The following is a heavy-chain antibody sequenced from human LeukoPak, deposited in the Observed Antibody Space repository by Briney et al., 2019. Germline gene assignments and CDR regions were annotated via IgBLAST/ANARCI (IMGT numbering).Heavy chain of an antibody. CDR1: GFTFSSYG. CDR2: IWYDGSNR. V-gene: IGHV3-33*06. J-gene: IGHJ4*02. Sequence: GGSLRLSCAASGFTFSSYGMHWVRQAPGRGLEWVAIIWYDGSNRYYADSVKGRFTISRDNSKNTLYLQMNSLRAEDTAVYYCVKGPPFDVVVVAATGYWGQGTLVTVSS. CDR3: VKGPPFDVVVVAATGY. D-gene: IGHD2-15*01.